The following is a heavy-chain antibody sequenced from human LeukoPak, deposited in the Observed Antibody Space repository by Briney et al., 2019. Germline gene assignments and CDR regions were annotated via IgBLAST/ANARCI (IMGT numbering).Heavy chain of an antibody. J-gene: IGHJ6*03. CDR1: RFSFSRYG. V-gene: IGHV3-30*02. CDR2: IQYEGSNE. D-gene: IGHD2-8*01. CDR3: AKDRCSNGVGCYYYYMDV. Sequence: PGGSLRLSCAASRFSFSRYGMHWVREAPGEGLDWVAYIQYEGSNEQYADSVKGRFSISRDSSKNTLYLQMNSLRAEDTAVYYCAKDRCSNGVGCYYYYMDVWGKGTTVTISS.